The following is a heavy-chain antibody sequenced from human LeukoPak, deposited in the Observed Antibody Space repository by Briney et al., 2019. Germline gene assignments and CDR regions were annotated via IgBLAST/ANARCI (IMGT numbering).Heavy chain of an antibody. V-gene: IGHV4-4*07. CDR2: IYTSGST. CDR3: ARSSMVRGVNLYNWFDP. J-gene: IGHJ5*02. D-gene: IGHD3-10*01. Sequence: SETLSLTCTVSGGSISSYYWSWIRQPAGKGLEWIGRIYTSGSTNYNPSLKSRVTMSVDTSKNQFSLKLSSVTAADTAVYYCARSSMVRGVNLYNWFDPWGQGTLVTVSS. CDR1: GGSISSYY.